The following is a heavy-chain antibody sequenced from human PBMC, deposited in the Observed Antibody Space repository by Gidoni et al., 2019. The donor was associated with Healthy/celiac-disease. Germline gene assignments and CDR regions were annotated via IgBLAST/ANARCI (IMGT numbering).Heavy chain of an antibody. J-gene: IGHJ5*02. V-gene: IGHV4-38-2*01. CDR2: IYHSGST. D-gene: IGHD3-10*01. CDR1: GYSISSGYY. Sequence: QVQLQESGPGLVKPSETLSLTCAVSGYSISSGYYWGWIRQPPGKGLEWIGSIYHSGSTYYNPSLKSRVTISVDTSKNQFSLKLSSVTAADTAVYYCARVNSMVAPEGWFDPWGQGTLVTVSS. CDR3: ARVNSMVAPEGWFDP.